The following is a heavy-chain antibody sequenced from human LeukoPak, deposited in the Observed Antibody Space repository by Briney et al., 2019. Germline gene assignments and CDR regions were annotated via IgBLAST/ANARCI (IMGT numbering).Heavy chain of an antibody. Sequence: GGSLRLSCAASGFTFSNAWMSWVRQAPGKGLEWVGRIKSKTDGGTTDYAAPVKGRFTISRDDSKNTLYLQMNSLRAEDTAVYYCASCLRTVFTFGGVIAYWYFDLWGRGTLVTVSS. V-gene: IGHV3-15*01. D-gene: IGHD3-16*02. CDR2: IKSKTDGGTT. J-gene: IGHJ2*01. CDR1: GFTFSNAW. CDR3: ASCLRTVFTFGGVIAYWYFDL.